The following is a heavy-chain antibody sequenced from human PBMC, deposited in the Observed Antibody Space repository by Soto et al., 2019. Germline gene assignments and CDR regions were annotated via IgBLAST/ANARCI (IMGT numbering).Heavy chain of an antibody. CDR2: INSDGSST. J-gene: IGHJ3*02. CDR1: GFTFSSYL. CDR3: ARVWAVVIDAFDI. V-gene: IGHV3-74*01. D-gene: IGHD2-15*01. Sequence: PGGSLRLSCAASGFTFSSYLMHWFRQVPGKGLLWVSRINSDGSSTNYADSVKGRFTISRGNAKNTLYLQMNSLRAEDTAVYYCARVWAVVIDAFDIWGQGTMVTVSS.